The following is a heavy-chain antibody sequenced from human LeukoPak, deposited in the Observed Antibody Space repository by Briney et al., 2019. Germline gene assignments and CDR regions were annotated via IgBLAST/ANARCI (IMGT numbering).Heavy chain of an antibody. V-gene: IGHV1-69*13. CDR2: IIPIFGTA. Sequence: SVKVSCKASGGTFSSYAISWVRQAPGQGLEWMGGIIPIFGTANYAQKFQGRVTITADESTSTAYMELSSLRSEDTAVYYCAREQAGSGSYFYYYYYGMDVWGQGTMVTVSS. CDR3: AREQAGSGSYFYYYYYGMDV. CDR1: GGTFSSYA. J-gene: IGHJ6*02. D-gene: IGHD3-10*01.